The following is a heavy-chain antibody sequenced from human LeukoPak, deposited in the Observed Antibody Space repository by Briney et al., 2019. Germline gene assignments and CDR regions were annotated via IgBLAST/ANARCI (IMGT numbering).Heavy chain of an antibody. CDR3: ARDVVVPAAIPTFFGVEP. CDR1: GYTFTNYG. D-gene: IGHD2-2*02. Sequence: ASVKVSCKASGYTFTNYGISWVRQAPGQGLEWMGWISAYNGNTNYAQKLQGRVTMTTDTSTSTAYMDLKSLRSDDTAVYYCARDVVVPAAIPTFFGVEPWGQGTLVTVSS. V-gene: IGHV1-18*01. CDR2: ISAYNGNT. J-gene: IGHJ5*02.